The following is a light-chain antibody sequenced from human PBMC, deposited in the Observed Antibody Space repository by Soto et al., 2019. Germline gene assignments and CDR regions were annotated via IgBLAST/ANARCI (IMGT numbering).Light chain of an antibody. J-gene: IGKJ2*01. CDR3: QQYGDLPPNT. V-gene: IGKV3-20*01. CDR2: AAS. CDR1: QSVNSRF. Sequence: EIVLTQSPGTLSLSPGESATLSCRASQSVNSRFLAWYQHKPGQAPRLLIYAASTRATGIPDRFSGSASGTDFTLTLSRLEPEDFAVYYCQQYGDLPPNTFGHGTKLEIK.